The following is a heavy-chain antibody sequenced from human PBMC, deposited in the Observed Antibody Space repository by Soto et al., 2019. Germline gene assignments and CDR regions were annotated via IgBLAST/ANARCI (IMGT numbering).Heavy chain of an antibody. CDR3: ARDDPFDP. Sequence: PSETLSLTCTVSGGSISSSYWSWIRQPPGKGLEWLAYIYDDGSANYNPSLKSRATISLDMSKNQFSLKLTSVTAADTAVYYCARDDPFDPWGQGMLVTVSS. CDR2: IYDDGSA. V-gene: IGHV4-59*01. CDR1: GGSISSSY. J-gene: IGHJ5*02.